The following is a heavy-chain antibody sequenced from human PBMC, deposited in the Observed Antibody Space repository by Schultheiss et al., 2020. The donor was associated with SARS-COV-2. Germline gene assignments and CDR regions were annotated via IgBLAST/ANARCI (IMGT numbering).Heavy chain of an antibody. J-gene: IGHJ4*02. Sequence: GESLKISCAASGFTFSSYAMHWVRQAPGKGLEWVAVISYDGSNKYYADSVKGRFTISRDSSKNTLYLQMNSLRAEDTAVYYCARRDFWSDYLDYWGQGTLVTVSS. D-gene: IGHD3-3*01. CDR3: ARRDFWSDYLDY. V-gene: IGHV3-30*07. CDR2: ISYDGSNK. CDR1: GFTFSSYA.